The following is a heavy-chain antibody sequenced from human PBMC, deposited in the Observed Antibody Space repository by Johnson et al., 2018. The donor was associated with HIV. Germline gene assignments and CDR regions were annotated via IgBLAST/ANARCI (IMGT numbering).Heavy chain of an antibody. V-gene: IGHV3-33*01. Sequence: VQLVESGGGVVQPGRSLRLSCAASGFTLSSYGMHWVRQAPGKGLEWVAVMYYDGSNKYYADSVKGRFTISRDNSKNTLYLQMNSLRDEDTAVYYCVRSPGYYYDSSAYYDAFDVWGQGTVVTVSS. D-gene: IGHD3-22*01. CDR2: MYYDGSNK. CDR3: VRSPGYYYDSSAYYDAFDV. CDR1: GFTLSSYG. J-gene: IGHJ3*01.